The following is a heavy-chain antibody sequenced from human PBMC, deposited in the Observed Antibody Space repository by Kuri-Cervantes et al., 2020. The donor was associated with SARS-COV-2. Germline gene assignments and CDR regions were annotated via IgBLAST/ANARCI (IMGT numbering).Heavy chain of an antibody. V-gene: IGHV4-39*01. CDR3: ASNVYTAMVEYYFDY. CDR2: IYYSGST. Sequence: SETLSLTCTVSGGSISSSSYYWGWIRQPPGKGLEWIGSIYYSGSTYYNPSLKSRVTISVDTSKNQFSLKLSSVTAADTAVYYCASNVYTAMVEYYFDYWGQGTLVTVSS. CDR1: GGSISSSSYY. J-gene: IGHJ4*02. D-gene: IGHD5-18*01.